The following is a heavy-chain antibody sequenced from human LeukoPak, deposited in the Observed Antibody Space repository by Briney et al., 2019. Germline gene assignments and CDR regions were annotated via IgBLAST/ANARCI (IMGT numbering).Heavy chain of an antibody. Sequence: GGSLRLSCAASGFTFSSYWMHWVRQAPGKGLVWVSRINSDGSSTSYADSVKGRFTISRDNAKNTLYLQMNSLRAEDTAVYYCARGGYGSESRGYSPTILDYWGQGTLVTVSS. CDR1: GFTFSSYW. CDR2: INSDGSST. CDR3: ARGGYGSESRGYSPTILDY. D-gene: IGHD3-22*01. V-gene: IGHV3-74*01. J-gene: IGHJ4*02.